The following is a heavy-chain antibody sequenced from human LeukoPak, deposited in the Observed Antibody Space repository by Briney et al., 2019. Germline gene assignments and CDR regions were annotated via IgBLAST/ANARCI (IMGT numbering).Heavy chain of an antibody. J-gene: IGHJ5*02. CDR3: ARRGSGLDWFDP. CDR1: GGSISSSSYY. D-gene: IGHD6-19*01. V-gene: IGHV4-39*01. Sequence: SETLSLTCTVSGGSISSSSYYWGWIRQPPGKGLEWIGSIFYSGGTYYSPSLKSRVTISVDTSNNQFSLKLSSVTAAGTSVYYCARRGSGLDWFDPWGQGTLVTVSS. CDR2: IFYSGGT.